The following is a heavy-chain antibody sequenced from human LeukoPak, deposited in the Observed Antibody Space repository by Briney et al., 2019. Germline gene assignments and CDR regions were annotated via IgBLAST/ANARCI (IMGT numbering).Heavy chain of an antibody. D-gene: IGHD2-15*01. J-gene: IGHJ4*02. CDR3: ARDREGYCSGGSCNYYFDY. CDR1: GGTFSSYD. Sequence: ASVKLSCKASGGTFSSYDISWVRQAPGQGLEWMGGIIPIFGTANYAQKFQGRVTITADESTSTAYMELSSLRSEDTAVYYCARDREGYCSGGSCNYYFDYWGQGTLVTVSS. V-gene: IGHV1-69*13. CDR2: IIPIFGTA.